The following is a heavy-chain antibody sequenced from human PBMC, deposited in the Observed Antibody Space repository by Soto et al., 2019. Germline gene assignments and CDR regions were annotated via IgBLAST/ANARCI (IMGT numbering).Heavy chain of an antibody. CDR3: ARGGDIVVVPAWGYYGMDV. D-gene: IGHD2-2*01. CDR1: GYTFTSYD. Sequence: QVQLVQSGAEVKKPGASVKVSCKASGYTFTSYDINWVRQATGQGLEWMGWMNPNSGNTGYAQKFQGRVTMTRNTSISTAYMELSSLRSEDTAVYYCARGGDIVVVPAWGYYGMDVWGQGTTVTVSS. CDR2: MNPNSGNT. J-gene: IGHJ6*02. V-gene: IGHV1-8*01.